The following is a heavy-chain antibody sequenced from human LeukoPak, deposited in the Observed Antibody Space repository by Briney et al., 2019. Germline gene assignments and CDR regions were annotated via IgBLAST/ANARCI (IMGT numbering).Heavy chain of an antibody. Sequence: GGSLRLSCAASGFTFSSYWMSWIRQAPGKGLEWVSYISFSGSTIYYADSVKGRFTISRDNSKNTLYMQMNSLRAEDTAVYYCAKGYSSSWYDYMDVWGKGTTVTVSS. CDR2: ISFSGSTI. V-gene: IGHV3-48*01. J-gene: IGHJ6*03. CDR1: GFTFSSYW. CDR3: AKGYSSSWYDYMDV. D-gene: IGHD6-13*01.